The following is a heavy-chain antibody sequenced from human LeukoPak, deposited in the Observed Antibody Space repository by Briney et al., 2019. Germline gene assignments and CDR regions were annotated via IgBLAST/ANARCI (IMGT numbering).Heavy chain of an antibody. CDR2: INPNSDGT. J-gene: IGHJ4*02. V-gene: IGHV1-2*02. Sequence: ASVKVSCKASGYTFTGYYMHWVRQAPGQGLEWMGWINPNSDGTNYAQKFQGRVTMTRDTSISTAYMELSRLRSDDTAVYYCARDYGDYGGLDYWGQGTLVTVSS. CDR1: GYTFTGYY. D-gene: IGHD4-17*01. CDR3: ARDYGDYGGLDY.